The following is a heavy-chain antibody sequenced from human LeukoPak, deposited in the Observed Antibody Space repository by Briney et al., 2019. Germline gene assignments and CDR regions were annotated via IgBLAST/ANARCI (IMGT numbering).Heavy chain of an antibody. D-gene: IGHD3-10*01. J-gene: IGHJ4*02. CDR3: ARDGSGHVFDY. CDR1: GFSVSSDY. CDR2: IYRDGST. V-gene: IGHV3-66*01. Sequence: GGSLSLSCAASGFSVSSDYMSWGRKAPAKGQGWVSVIYRDGSTYYAHSVKGRFTISRDNSRNTLYLQMNSLRAYDTAMYYCARDGSGHVFDYWGQGTLVTVSS.